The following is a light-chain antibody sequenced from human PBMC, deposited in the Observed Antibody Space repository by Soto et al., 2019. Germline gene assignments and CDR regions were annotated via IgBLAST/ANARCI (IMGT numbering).Light chain of an antibody. CDR1: SSNIGAGYA. CDR2: DHR. CDR3: HSYDNNFSGSAV. Sequence: QSVLTQPPSVSGAPGQRVIISCTGSSSNIGAGYAVQWYQQLPGTAPKLLIYDHRNRLSGVPDRFSGSKSGTSASLAITGLQAEDEAIYYCHSYDNNFSGSAVFGGGTKVTVL. J-gene: IGLJ2*01. V-gene: IGLV1-40*01.